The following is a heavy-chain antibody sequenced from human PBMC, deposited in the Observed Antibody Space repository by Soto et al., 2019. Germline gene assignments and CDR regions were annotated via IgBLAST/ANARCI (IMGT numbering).Heavy chain of an antibody. D-gene: IGHD3-10*01. Sequence: QLQLQESGSGLVKPSQTLSLTCAVSGGSISSGGYSWSWIQQPPGKGLEWLGYIYHSGSTDYNPTRKGRVTVSVDRSKNQFSLKLSSVTAADTAVYYCARVPGPWGQGTLVTVSS. CDR1: GGSISSGGYS. J-gene: IGHJ5*02. CDR3: ARVPGP. CDR2: IYHSGST. V-gene: IGHV4-30-2*01.